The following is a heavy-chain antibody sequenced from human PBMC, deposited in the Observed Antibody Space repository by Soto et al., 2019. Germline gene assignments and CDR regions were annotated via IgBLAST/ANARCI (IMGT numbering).Heavy chain of an antibody. D-gene: IGHD6-19*01. J-gene: IGHJ6*02. CDR1: GFPFSSYG. CDR3: AKDNSSGWPHLAYYYYGMDV. V-gene: IGHV3-30*18. CDR2: ISYDGSNK. Sequence: GESLTPACLLAGFPFSSYGTLWVRHAPGKGLEWVAVISYDGSNKYYADSVKGRFTISRDNSKNTLYLQMNSLRAEDTAVYYCAKDNSSGWPHLAYYYYGMDVWGQGTTVTVSS.